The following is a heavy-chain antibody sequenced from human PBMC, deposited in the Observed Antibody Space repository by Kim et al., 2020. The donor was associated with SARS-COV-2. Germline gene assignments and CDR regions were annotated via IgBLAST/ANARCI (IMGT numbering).Heavy chain of an antibody. CDR1: GYTFTSYA. V-gene: IGHV7-4-1*02. D-gene: IGHD2-8*02. CDR2: INTNTGNP. CDR3: AREYCTGGVCLYYYYYMDV. Sequence: ASVKVSCKASGYTFTSYAMNWVRQAPGQGLEWMGWINTNTGNPTYAQGFTGRFVFSLDTSVSTAYLQISSLKAEDTAVYYCAREYCTGGVCLYYYYYMDVWGKGTTVTVSS. J-gene: IGHJ6*03.